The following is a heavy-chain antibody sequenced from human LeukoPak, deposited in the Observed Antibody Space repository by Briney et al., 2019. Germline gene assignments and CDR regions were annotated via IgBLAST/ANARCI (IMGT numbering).Heavy chain of an antibody. CDR1: GYTFTGYY. J-gene: IGHJ4*02. V-gene: IGHV1-2*02. D-gene: IGHD1-7*01. CDR2: INPDTGGT. CDR3: ARDPMSGTKRIDY. Sequence: ASVKVSCKASGYTFTGYYMHWVRQAPGQGLEWMGWINPDTGGTNYAQNFQGRVTMTRDTSISTAYMELGRLTSDDTAVYYCARDPMSGTKRIDYWGQGALVTVSS.